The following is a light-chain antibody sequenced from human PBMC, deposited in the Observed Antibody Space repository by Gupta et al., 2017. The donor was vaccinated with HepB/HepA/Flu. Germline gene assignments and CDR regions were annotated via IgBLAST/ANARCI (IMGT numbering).Light chain of an antibody. V-gene: IGLV2-8*01. Sequence: QSALAQPPSASWSPGQSVTISCTGTSGDVGGYNYVSWYQQHPGKAPKLVIYEVTKRPSGVPDRFSGSKSGNTASLTVSGLQADDEADYYCSSYARYKEVFGTGTKVTVL. CDR2: EVT. CDR3: SSYARYKEV. CDR1: SGDVGGYNY. J-gene: IGLJ1*01.